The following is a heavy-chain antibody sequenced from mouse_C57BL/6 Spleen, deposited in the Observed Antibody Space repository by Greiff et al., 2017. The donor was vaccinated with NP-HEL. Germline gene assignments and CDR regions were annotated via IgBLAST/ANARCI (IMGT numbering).Heavy chain of an antibody. CDR1: GYTFTDYY. V-gene: IGHV1-19*01. D-gene: IGHD4-1*01. Sequence: VQLQQSGPVLVKPGASVKMSCKASGYTFTDYYMNWVKQSHGKSLEWIGVINPYNGGTSYNQKFKGKATLTVDKSSSTAYMELNSLTSEDSAVYYCARAWEGAMDYWGQGTSVTVSS. J-gene: IGHJ4*01. CDR2: INPYNGGT. CDR3: ARAWEGAMDY.